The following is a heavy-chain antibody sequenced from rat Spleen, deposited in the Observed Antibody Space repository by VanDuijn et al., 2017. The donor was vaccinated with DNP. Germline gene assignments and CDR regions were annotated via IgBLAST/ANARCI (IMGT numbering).Heavy chain of an antibody. V-gene: IGHV2-19*01. D-gene: IGHD1-11*01. CDR1: GFSLPDYS. J-gene: IGHJ4*01. CDR2: ISNGGIT. CDR3: SRYGDYSALDA. Sequence: QVQLKESGPGMVQPSQTLSLTCTVSGFSLPDYSVHWVRQPPGKVLEWIAAISNGGITFYNSALKSRLSITRDTSKSQVFLKMNSLQTEDTAIYYCSRYGDYSALDAWGQGTSVIVSS.